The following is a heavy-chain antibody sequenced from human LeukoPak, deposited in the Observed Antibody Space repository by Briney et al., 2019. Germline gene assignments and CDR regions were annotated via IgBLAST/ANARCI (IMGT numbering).Heavy chain of an antibody. Sequence: PGRSLRLSCAASGFTFSSYAMHWVRQAPGKGLEWVAVISYDGSNKYYADSVKGRFTISRDNSKNTLYLQMNSLRADDTAVYYCARDRPAPDLASIIAAAGENWFDPWGQGTLVTVSS. CDR1: GFTFSSYA. D-gene: IGHD6-13*01. V-gene: IGHV3-30*01. CDR3: ARDRPAPDLASIIAAAGENWFDP. CDR2: ISYDGSNK. J-gene: IGHJ5*02.